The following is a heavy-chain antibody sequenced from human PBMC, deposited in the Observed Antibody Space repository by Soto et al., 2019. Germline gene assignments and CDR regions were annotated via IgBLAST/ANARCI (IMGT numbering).Heavy chain of an antibody. D-gene: IGHD1-1*01. CDR1: GFAISRGYY. CDR2: IYPSVSS. V-gene: IGHV4-38-2*02. Sequence: PETLTLTSRVSGFAISRGYYWSWVRQPPGKGLEWIGSIYPSVSSYHNPSLATRLRLSIDTSKNQFTLNLTSVTAADTALYFCAREKVGTTFFDNWCQG. J-gene: IGHJ4*02. CDR3: AREKVGTTFFDN.